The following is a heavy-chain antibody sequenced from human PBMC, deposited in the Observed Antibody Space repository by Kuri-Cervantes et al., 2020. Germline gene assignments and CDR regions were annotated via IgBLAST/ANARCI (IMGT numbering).Heavy chain of an antibody. Sequence: ASVKVSCKASGYTFTSYDINWVRQATGQGLEWMGWMNPNSGNTGYAQKFQGRVTMTRNTSISTAYMELSSLRAEDTAVYYCARDRGSGYYYSIDDWGQGTLVTVSS. CDR1: GYTFTSYD. J-gene: IGHJ4*02. CDR2: MNPNSGNT. V-gene: IGHV1-8*01. CDR3: ARDRGSGYYYSIDD. D-gene: IGHD3-22*01.